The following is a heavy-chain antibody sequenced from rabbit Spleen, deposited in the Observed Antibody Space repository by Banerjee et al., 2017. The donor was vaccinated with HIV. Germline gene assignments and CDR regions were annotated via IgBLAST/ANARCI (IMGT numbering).Heavy chain of an antibody. CDR1: GFSFSMSSY. CDR3: ARDTGSSFSSYGMDL. CDR2: IEGGSSTFS. Sequence: QEQLEESGGDLVKPEGSLTLTCTASGFSFSMSSYMCWVRQAPGKGLEWIACIEGGSSTFSYFASWAKGRFTISKTSSTTVTLQMTSLTAADTATYFCARDTGSSFSSYGMDLWGQGTLVTVS. D-gene: IGHD8-1*01. J-gene: IGHJ6*01. V-gene: IGHV1S45*01.